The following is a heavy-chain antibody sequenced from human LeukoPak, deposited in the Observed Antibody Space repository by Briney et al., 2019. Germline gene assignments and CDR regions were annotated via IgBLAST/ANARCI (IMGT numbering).Heavy chain of an antibody. J-gene: IGHJ4*02. Sequence: SETLSLTCSVSGGSITSYYWSWIRQPPGKGLEWIGYISYSGSTNYNPSLKSRVSISIDTSKNQFSLKLSSVTAADTAVYYCASSEVVAASFDYWGQGTLVTVSS. D-gene: IGHD2-15*01. CDR3: ASSEVVAASFDY. CDR1: GGSITSYY. V-gene: IGHV4-59*01. CDR2: ISYSGST.